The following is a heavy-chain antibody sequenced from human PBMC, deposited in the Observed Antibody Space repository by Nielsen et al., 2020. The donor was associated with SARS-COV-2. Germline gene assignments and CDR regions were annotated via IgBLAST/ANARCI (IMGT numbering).Heavy chain of an antibody. D-gene: IGHD6-6*01. CDR2: MNPNSGNT. Sequence: ASVKVSCKASGYTFTSYDINWVRQATGQGLEWMGWMNPNSGNTGYAQKFQGRVTMTRNTSISTAYMELSSLRSEDTAVYYCASYIAARPSYYYYGMDVWGQGTTDTVSS. V-gene: IGHV1-8*01. J-gene: IGHJ6*02. CDR3: ASYIAARPSYYYYGMDV. CDR1: GYTFTSYD.